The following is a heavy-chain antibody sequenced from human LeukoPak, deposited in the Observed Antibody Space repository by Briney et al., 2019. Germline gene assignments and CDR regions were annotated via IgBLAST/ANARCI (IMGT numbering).Heavy chain of an antibody. J-gene: IGHJ4*02. V-gene: IGHV4-39*01. D-gene: IGHD3-22*01. CDR1: GGSISSSGYY. Sequence: PSETLSLTCTVSGGSISSSGYYWGWIRQPPGKGLECIGIMSYSGSTYYNPSLESRVTMSVDTSKNHFSLKLSSVTAADTAVYYCARQIYYDRSGYFYFNWGQGTLVTVSS. CDR3: ARQIYYDRSGYFYFN. CDR2: MSYSGST.